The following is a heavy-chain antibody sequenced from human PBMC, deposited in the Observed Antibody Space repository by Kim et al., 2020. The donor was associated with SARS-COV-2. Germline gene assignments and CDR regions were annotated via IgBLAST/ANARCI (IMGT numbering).Heavy chain of an antibody. Sequence: GSLRLSCAASGFTFDDYGMSWVRQVPGKGLEWVAGISRNSGSTGYTDSVRGRFTISRDNAKKSLYLQMNSLRAEDTALFHCLRGYVGGPFNLWGQGTRV. CDR2: ISRNSGST. D-gene: IGHD3-10*01. J-gene: IGHJ5*02. CDR3: LRGYVGGPFNL. V-gene: IGHV3-20*01. CDR1: GFTFDDYG.